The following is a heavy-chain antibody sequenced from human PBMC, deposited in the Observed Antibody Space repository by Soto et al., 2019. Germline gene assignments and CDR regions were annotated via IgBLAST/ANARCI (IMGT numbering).Heavy chain of an antibody. V-gene: IGHV4-59*01. J-gene: IGHJ5*02. CDR3: ARLGSDYGGSNWFDP. CDR1: GGSISSYY. D-gene: IGHD4-17*01. CDR2: IYYSGST. Sequence: SETLSLTCTVSGGSISSYYWSWIRQPPGKGLEWIGYIYYSGSTNYNPSLKSRVTISVDTSKNQFSLKLSSVTAADTAVYYCARLGSDYGGSNWFDPWAQGTLVTVSS.